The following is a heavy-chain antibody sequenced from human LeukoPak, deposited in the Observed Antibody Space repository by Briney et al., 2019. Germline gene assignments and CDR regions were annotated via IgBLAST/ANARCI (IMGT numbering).Heavy chain of an antibody. Sequence: GGSLRLSCAASGFTFSSYWMSWVRQAPGKGLEWVANIKQDGSEKYYVDSVKGRFTISRDNAKDSLYLQMNSLTAEDTAMYYCAREWLALFDYWGQGTLVTVSS. V-gene: IGHV3-7*01. CDR3: AREWLALFDY. D-gene: IGHD6-19*01. CDR1: GFTFSSYW. J-gene: IGHJ4*02. CDR2: IKQDGSEK.